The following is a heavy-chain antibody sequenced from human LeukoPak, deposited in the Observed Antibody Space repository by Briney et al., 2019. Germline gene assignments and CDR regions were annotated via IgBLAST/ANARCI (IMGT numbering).Heavy chain of an antibody. Sequence: SETLSLTCTVSGGSISSYYWSWIRQPPGKGLEWIGSIYYSGSTYYNPSLESRVTISVDTSKNQFSLKLSSVTAADTAVYYCATSGWYLLPGVYWGQGTLVTVSS. CDR1: GGSISSYY. D-gene: IGHD6-19*01. CDR2: IYYSGST. V-gene: IGHV4-59*05. J-gene: IGHJ4*02. CDR3: ATSGWYLLPGVY.